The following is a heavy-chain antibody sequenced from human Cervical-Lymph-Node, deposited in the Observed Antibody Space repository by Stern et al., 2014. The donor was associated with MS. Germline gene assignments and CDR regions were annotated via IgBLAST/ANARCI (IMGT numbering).Heavy chain of an antibody. D-gene: IGHD2-21*01. Sequence: QVQLVQSGGGLVKPGGSLRLSCAASGFTFSDHYMTWIRQAPGKGLEWVSFISRSGTTIYDADSVKGRFTISRDNAKNSLYLQMNGLRAEDTAIYYCARFKIASYYYYYYGMDVWGQGTTVTVSS. CDR2: ISRSGTTI. CDR3: ARFKIASYYYYYYGMDV. J-gene: IGHJ6*02. CDR1: GFTFSDHY. V-gene: IGHV3-11*01.